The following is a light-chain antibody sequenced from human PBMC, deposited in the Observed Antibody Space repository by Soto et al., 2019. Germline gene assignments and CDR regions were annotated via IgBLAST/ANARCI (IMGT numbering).Light chain of an antibody. J-gene: IGLJ1*01. Sequence: QSVLTQPPSASGTPGQRVTISCSGSSSNIGSYTVNWYQHVPGTAPRLLINDINQRPSGVPDRFSGSRSGTSASLAISGLQSEDETDYYSASWDDSLDGYVFGTGTKVTVL. CDR1: SSNIGSYT. CDR3: ASWDDSLDGYV. CDR2: DIN. V-gene: IGLV1-44*01.